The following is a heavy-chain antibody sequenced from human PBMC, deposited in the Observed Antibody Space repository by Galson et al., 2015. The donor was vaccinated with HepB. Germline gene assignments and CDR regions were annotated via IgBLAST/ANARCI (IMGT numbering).Heavy chain of an antibody. CDR2: ISYDGSNK. J-gene: IGHJ6*02. CDR3: ARGGSYYYDSSDYGMDV. D-gene: IGHD3-22*01. Sequence: SLRLSCAASGFTFSSYAMHWVRQAPGKGLEWVAVISYDGSNKYYADSVKGRFTISRDNSKNTLYLQMNSLRAEDTAVYYCARGGSYYYDSSDYGMDVWGQGTTVTVSS. V-gene: IGHV3-30*04. CDR1: GFTFSSYA.